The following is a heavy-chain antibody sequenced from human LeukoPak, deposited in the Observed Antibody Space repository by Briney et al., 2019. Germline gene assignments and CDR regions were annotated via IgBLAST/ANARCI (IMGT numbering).Heavy chain of an antibody. Sequence: VXXXXGKGLEWVSSISSSSSYIYYADSVKGRFTISRDNAKNSLHLQMNSLRAEDTAVYYCAEKNGPYWGQGTLVTVSS. J-gene: IGHJ4*02. CDR2: ISSSSSYI. V-gene: IGHV3-21*01. CDR3: AEKNGPY.